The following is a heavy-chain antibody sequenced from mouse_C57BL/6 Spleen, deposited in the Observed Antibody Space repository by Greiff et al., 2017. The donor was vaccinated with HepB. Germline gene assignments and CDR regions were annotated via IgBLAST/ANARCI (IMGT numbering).Heavy chain of an antibody. D-gene: IGHD3-2*02. V-gene: IGHV1-64*01. Sequence: QVQLKQSGAELVKPGASVKLSCKASGYTFTSYWMHWVKQRPGQGLEWIGMIHPNSGSTNYNEKFKSKATLTVDKSSSTAYMQLSSLTSEDSAVYYCARCAQATWFAYWGQVTLVTVSA. CDR2: IHPNSGST. CDR1: GYTFTSYW. CDR3: ARCAQATWFAY. J-gene: IGHJ3*01.